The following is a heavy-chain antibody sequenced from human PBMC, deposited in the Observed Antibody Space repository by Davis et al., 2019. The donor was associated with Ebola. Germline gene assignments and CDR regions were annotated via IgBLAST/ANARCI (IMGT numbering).Heavy chain of an antibody. J-gene: IGHJ3*02. CDR1: GYTFKNYA. V-gene: IGHV1-18*01. Sequence: SVTVSCKASGYTFKNYAISWVRQAPGQGLEWMGWISAYNGNTNYAEILQGRVTMTTDTSTGTAYMELRSLRSNDTAVYFCARTSIVGTTTTASDIWGQGTKVTVSS. CDR2: ISAYNGNT. D-gene: IGHD1-26*01. CDR3: ARTSIVGTTTTASDI.